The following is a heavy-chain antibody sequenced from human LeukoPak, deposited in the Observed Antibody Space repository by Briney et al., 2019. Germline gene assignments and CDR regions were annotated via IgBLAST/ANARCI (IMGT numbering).Heavy chain of an antibody. Sequence: PSETLSLTCTVSGGSISSSSYYWGWIRQPPGKGLEWIGSIYYSGSTYYNPSLKSRVTISVDTSKNQFSLHLSSVTAADTAVYYCARQVIPGWFDPWGQGTLVTVSS. CDR3: ARQVIPGWFDP. V-gene: IGHV4-39*01. CDR1: GGSISSSSYY. CDR2: IYYSGST. J-gene: IGHJ5*02. D-gene: IGHD2-21*01.